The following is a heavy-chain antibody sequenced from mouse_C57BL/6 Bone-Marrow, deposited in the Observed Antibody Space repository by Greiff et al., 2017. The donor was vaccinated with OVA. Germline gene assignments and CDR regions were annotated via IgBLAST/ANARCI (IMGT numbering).Heavy chain of an antibody. CDR1: GIDFSRYW. Sequence: EASGIDFSRYWMCWVRRAPGKGLEWLGDINLDSRTIDYAPSVEDKFIIFRDNAKNTLYLQMNKVISEDTALYYCARRGYAIDYWGQGTSVTVSS. V-gene: IGHV4-1*01. J-gene: IGHJ4*01. CDR3: ARRGYAIDY. CDR2: INLDSRTI.